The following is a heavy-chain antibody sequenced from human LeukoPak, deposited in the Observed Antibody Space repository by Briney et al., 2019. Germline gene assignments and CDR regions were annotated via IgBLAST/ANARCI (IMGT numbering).Heavy chain of an antibody. Sequence: GGSLRLSCAASGFTFSSYAMSWVRQAPGKGLEWVSAISGSGGSTYYADSVKGRFTISRDNSKNTLYLQMNSLRAEDTAVYYCTTGNGAMVVTSGSTWYFDLWGRGTLVTVSS. D-gene: IGHD4-23*01. CDR2: ISGSGGST. CDR3: TTGNGAMVVTSGSTWYFDL. J-gene: IGHJ2*01. V-gene: IGHV3-23*01. CDR1: GFTFSSYA.